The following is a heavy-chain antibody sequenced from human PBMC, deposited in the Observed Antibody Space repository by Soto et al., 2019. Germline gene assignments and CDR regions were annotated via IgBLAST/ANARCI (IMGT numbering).Heavy chain of an antibody. Sequence: EVQLVESGGGLVQPGGSLRLSCAVSGFTVSSNYMSWVRQAPGKGLEWVSIFYTGASTYYSASVNVRFTIARDNSKITLYLQMNSLREEDTAVLYSVSYDFWSGYSDYWGQGTRVTVSS. D-gene: IGHD3-3*01. CDR2: FYTGAST. CDR3: VSYDFWSGYSDY. J-gene: IGHJ4*02. CDR1: GFTVSSNY. V-gene: IGHV3-66*01.